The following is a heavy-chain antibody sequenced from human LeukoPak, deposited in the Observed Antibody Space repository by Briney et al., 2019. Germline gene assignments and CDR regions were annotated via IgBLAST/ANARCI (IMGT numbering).Heavy chain of an antibody. Sequence: SETLSLTCTVSGGSISSHNWWSWVRQPPGRGLEWIGEIYHSGSTNYNPSLKSRVTISVDKSKNQFSLKLNSVTAADTAVYYCAPLGYCSGDDCHRPYWGQGALVTVSS. CDR1: GGSISSHNW. V-gene: IGHV4-4*02. D-gene: IGHD2-15*01. CDR2: IYHSGST. J-gene: IGHJ4*02. CDR3: APLGYCSGDDCHRPY.